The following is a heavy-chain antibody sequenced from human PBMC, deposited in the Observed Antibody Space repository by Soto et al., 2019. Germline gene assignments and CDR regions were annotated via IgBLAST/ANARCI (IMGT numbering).Heavy chain of an antibody. V-gene: IGHV3-23*01. Sequence: GGSLRLSCAASGFTFSSYSMNWVRQAPGKGLEWVSTISGSTGNTYYADSVKGRFTISRDNSKNTLYLQMNSLRAEDTAVYYCAKDLGELLFDYIDYWGQGTLVTVSS. CDR2: ISGSTGNT. J-gene: IGHJ4*02. D-gene: IGHD3-10*01. CDR1: GFTFSSYS. CDR3: AKDLGELLFDYIDY.